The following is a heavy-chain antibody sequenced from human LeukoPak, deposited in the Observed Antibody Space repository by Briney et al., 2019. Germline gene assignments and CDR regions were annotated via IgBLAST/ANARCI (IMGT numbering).Heavy chain of an antibody. D-gene: IGHD6-19*01. CDR1: GYTFTTYY. CDR3: ARGRPGSGWSFDY. V-gene: IGHV1-46*01. J-gene: IGHJ4*02. CDR2: INPSGGTT. Sequence: ASVNVSCKTSGYTFTTYYMHWVRQAPGQGLEWMGIINPSGGTTNYAQKFQGRVTMTRDTSTTTLYMELSSLRSEDTAAYYCARGRPGSGWSFDYWGQGTLVTVSS.